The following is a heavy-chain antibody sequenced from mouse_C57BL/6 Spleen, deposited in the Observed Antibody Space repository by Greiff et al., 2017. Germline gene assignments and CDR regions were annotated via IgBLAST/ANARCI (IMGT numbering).Heavy chain of an antibody. D-gene: IGHD1-1*01. V-gene: IGHV1-20*01. CDR1: GYSFTGYF. CDR3: ARYYPSYYFDY. Sequence: EVKLQESGPELVKPGDSVKISCKASGYSFTGYFMNWVMQSHGKSLEWIGRINPYNGDTFYNQKFTGKATLTVDKSSSTAHMELRSLTSEDSAVYYCARYYPSYYFDYWGQGTTLTVSS. CDR2: INPYNGDT. J-gene: IGHJ2*01.